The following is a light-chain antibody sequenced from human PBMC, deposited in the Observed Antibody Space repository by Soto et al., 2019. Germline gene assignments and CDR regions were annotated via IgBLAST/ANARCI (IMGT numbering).Light chain of an antibody. CDR3: SSYGGSNTSVV. CDR2: EVS. J-gene: IGLJ2*01. CDR1: SSDVGKYDY. V-gene: IGLV2-8*01. Sequence: QSALTQPPSASGSPGQSVTISCTGTSSDVGKYDYVSWYQQHPGKAPKLMISEVSKRPSGVPDRFSGSKSGNTASLTVSGLQAEDEADYYCSSYGGSNTSVVFGGGTKLTVL.